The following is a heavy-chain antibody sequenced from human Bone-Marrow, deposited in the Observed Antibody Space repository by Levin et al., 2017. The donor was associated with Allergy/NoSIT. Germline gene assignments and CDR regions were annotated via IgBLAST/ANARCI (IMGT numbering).Heavy chain of an antibody. J-gene: IGHJ4*02. CDR3: ARDPPPLPDWWLRFFDS. CDR2: ISSSSSII. CDR1: GFTFNTYT. Sequence: LSLTCAASGFTFNTYTLSWVRQAPGKGLEWVASISSSSSIIHYADSVKGRFTISRDNVNNSLYLQMNSLRVEDTAVYYCARDPPPLPDWWLRFFDSWGQGTLVTVSS. D-gene: IGHD5-12*01. V-gene: IGHV3-48*01.